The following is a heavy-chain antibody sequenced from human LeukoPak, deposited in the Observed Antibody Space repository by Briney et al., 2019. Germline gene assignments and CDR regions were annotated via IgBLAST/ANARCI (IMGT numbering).Heavy chain of an antibody. CDR3: AKEGSDDFWSGLDY. V-gene: IGHV3-23*01. J-gene: IGHJ4*02. CDR1: TFIFSDYA. Sequence: GSLRLSCAASTFIFSDYAMTWVRQAPGKGLERVSTISGGGDATYYAHSVKGRFAVSRDNSKKTLYLQLNSLRAEDTAVYYCAKEGSDDFWSGLDYWGQGTLVTVSS. D-gene: IGHD3-3*01. CDR2: ISGGGDAT.